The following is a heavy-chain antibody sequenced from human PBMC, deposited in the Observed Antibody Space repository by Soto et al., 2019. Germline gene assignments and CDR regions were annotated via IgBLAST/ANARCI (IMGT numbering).Heavy chain of an antibody. Sequence: QLQLQESGPGLVKPSETLSLTCTVSGGSISSSSYYWGWIRQPPGKGLEWIGSIYYSGSTYYNPSLKSRVTVSVDTSKNQFSLKLSSVTAADTAVYYCATYRAVAGPRIDYWGQGTLVTVSS. J-gene: IGHJ4*02. V-gene: IGHV4-39*01. CDR3: ATYRAVAGPRIDY. D-gene: IGHD6-19*01. CDR1: GGSISSSSYY. CDR2: IYYSGST.